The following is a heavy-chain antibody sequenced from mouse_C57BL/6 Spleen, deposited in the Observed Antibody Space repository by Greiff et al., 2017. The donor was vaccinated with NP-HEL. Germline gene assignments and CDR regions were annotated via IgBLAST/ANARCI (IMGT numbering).Heavy chain of an antibody. CDR1: GYTFTSYW. D-gene: IGHD1-1*01. CDR3: ARRGGSSSYYYAMDY. V-gene: IGHV1-50*01. CDR2: IDPSDSYT. J-gene: IGHJ4*01. Sequence: QVQLQQPGAELVKPGASVKLSCKASGYTFTSYWMQWVKQRPGQGLEWIGEIDPSDSYTNYNQKFKGKATLTVDTSSSTAYMQLSSLTSEDSAVYYCARRGGSSSYYYAMDYWGQGTSVTVSS.